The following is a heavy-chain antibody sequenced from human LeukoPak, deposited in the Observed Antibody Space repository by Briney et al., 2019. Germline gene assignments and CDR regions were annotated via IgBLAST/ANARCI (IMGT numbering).Heavy chain of an antibody. D-gene: IGHD3-22*01. CDR1: AYTFTFYI. J-gene: IGHJ4*02. Sequence: VASVTVRFTGSAYTFTFYIMHRMRQPPAQGHELKGCINTNSGGTNNAQKYQGRVTITRDTSISTAYMELSRLRSDDTDVYYCARELNYDSSGYYLDCWGQGTLVTVS. CDR3: ARELNYDSSGYYLDC. V-gene: IGHV1-2*02. CDR2: INTNSGGT.